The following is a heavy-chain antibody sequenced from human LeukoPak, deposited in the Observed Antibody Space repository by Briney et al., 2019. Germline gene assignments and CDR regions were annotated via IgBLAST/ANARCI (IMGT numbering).Heavy chain of an antibody. V-gene: IGHV3-30*02. CDR2: IRYDGSNK. CDR1: GFTFSSYG. CDR3: AKDPSLGAKDPGY. J-gene: IGHJ4*02. D-gene: IGHD1-26*01. Sequence: PGGSLRLSCAASGFTFSSYGMHWVRQAPGKRLEWVAFIRYDGSNKYYADSVKGRFTISRDNSKNTLYLQMNSLRAEDTAVYYCAKDPSLGAKDPGYWGQGTLVTVSS.